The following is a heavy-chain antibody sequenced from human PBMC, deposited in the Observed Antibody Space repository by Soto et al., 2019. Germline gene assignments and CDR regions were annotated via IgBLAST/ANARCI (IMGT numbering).Heavy chain of an antibody. CDR1: GFSLTDRGVG. Sequence: SGPTLVNPTQTLTLTCTFSGFSLTDRGVGVGWIRQPPGKALEWLSLVFWDGEERYSASLNHRLDITKNSSKNQVVLTMTNMGPLDTATYYCAHRRGYFYDSSGYSNFHYWGPGILVTVSS. CDR3: AHRRGYFYDSSGYSNFHY. J-gene: IGHJ4*02. D-gene: IGHD3-22*01. CDR2: VFWDGEE. V-gene: IGHV2-5*02.